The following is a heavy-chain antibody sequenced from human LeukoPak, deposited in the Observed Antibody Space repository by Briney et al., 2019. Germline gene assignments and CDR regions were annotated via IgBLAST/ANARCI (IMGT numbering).Heavy chain of an antibody. D-gene: IGHD6-13*01. CDR3: AKDRTMAADGTYFDY. V-gene: IGHV3-30*18. Sequence: RSLRLSCAASGFTFNNFGMHWVRQAPGKGLEWVALISYDGRYEYYADSVKGRFTISRDNSQNTLYLQMNSLRTEDTALYFCAKDRTMAADGTYFDYWGQGTLVTVSS. CDR2: ISYDGRYE. J-gene: IGHJ4*02. CDR1: GFTFNNFG.